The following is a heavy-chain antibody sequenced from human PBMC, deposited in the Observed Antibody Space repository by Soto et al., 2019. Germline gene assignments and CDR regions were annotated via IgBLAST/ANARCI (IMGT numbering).Heavy chain of an antibody. CDR2: ISTSGGST. D-gene: IGHD2-15*01. CDR3: QSYCSGGTCYRTNAFDI. J-gene: IGHJ3*02. V-gene: IGHV3-23*01. CDR1: GFIFSSSA. Sequence: GGSLRLSCAASGFIFSSSAVTWVRQAPGKGLEWVSSISTSGGSTNYADSVKGRFTISRDNSKNTLYLQMNSLRAEDTAVYYCQSYCSGGTCYRTNAFDIWGQGTMVT.